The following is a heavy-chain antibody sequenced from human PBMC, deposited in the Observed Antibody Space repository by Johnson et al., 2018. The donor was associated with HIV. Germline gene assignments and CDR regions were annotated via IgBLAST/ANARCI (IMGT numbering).Heavy chain of an antibody. J-gene: IGHJ3*02. V-gene: IGHV3-66*02. CDR2: IYSDGST. CDR3: AKDRTGFDAFDI. D-gene: IGHD1-1*01. Sequence: VQLVESGGGLVQPGGSLRLSCAASGFTVSSNYMSWVRQAPGKGLEWVSVIYSDGSTYYADSVKGRFTISRDNSKNTLYLQMNSLRAEDTAVYYCAKDRTGFDAFDIWGQGTMVTVSS. CDR1: GFTVSSNY.